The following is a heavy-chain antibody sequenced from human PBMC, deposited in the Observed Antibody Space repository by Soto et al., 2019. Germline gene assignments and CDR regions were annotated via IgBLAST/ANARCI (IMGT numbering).Heavy chain of an antibody. J-gene: IGHJ6*02. V-gene: IGHV5-51*01. CDR3: ARRNHLGYYNGMDV. CDR1: GYSFTSYW. CDR2: IYPEDSDT. D-gene: IGHD1-1*01. Sequence: PGQSLKISCTGSGYSFTSYWIGWVRQMPVIGLFCFVIIYPEDSDTRFSPFFQGQVTISADKSISIAYLQWSSLKALDTFIYYCARRNHLGYYNGMDVWGQGTTVTDSS.